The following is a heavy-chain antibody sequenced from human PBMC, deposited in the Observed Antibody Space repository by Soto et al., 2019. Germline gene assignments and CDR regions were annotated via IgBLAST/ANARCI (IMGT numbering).Heavy chain of an antibody. J-gene: IGHJ6*02. CDR3: ARDRVSEELHYYYGMDV. CDR2: IYYSGST. D-gene: IGHD1-7*01. V-gene: IGHV4-31*03. CDR1: GGSISSGGYY. Sequence: QVQLQESGPGLVKPSQTLSLTCTVSGGSISSGGYYWSWIRQHPGKGLEWIGYIYYSGSTYYNPSLKSRVTISVDTSKNQFSLKLSSVTAADTAVYYCARDRVSEELHYYYGMDVWGQGTTVTVSS.